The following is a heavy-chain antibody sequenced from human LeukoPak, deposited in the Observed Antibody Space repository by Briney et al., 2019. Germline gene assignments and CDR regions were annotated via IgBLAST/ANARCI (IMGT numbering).Heavy chain of an antibody. CDR3: ARGRGIRLIYGSGSNWYFDL. J-gene: IGHJ2*01. CDR1: GGSFSGYY. CDR2: INHSGST. D-gene: IGHD3-10*01. Sequence: SETLSLTCAVYGGSFSGYYWSWIRQPPGKGLEWIGEINHSGSTNYNPSLKSRVTISVDTSKNQFSLKLSSVTAADTAVYYCARGRGIRLIYGSGSNWYFDLWGRGTLVTVSS. V-gene: IGHV4-34*01.